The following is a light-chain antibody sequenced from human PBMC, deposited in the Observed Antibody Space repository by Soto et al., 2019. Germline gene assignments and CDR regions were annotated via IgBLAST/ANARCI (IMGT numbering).Light chain of an antibody. CDR3: QQSYSTPT. V-gene: IGKV1-39*01. CDR1: QSIGRY. CDR2: SAS. Sequence: DIQMTQSPSSLSATVGYTVTITCRASQSIGRYLHWYQQKPGKTPQVLMESASSLQSGVPSRFSGSGSGTHFTLTISSLQPEDFATYYCQQSYSTPTFGGGTKVEVK. J-gene: IGKJ4*01.